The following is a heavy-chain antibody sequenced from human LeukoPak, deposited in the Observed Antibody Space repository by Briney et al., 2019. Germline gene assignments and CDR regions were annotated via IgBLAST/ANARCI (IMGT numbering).Heavy chain of an antibody. D-gene: IGHD3-10*01. CDR1: GYTFTGYY. CDR3: ARGGWDRGSPYGMDV. CDR2: INPNSGGT. Sequence: ASVKVSCKASGYTFTGYYMHWVRQAPGQGLEWMGWINPNSGGTNYAQKFQGRVTMTRDTSISTAYMELSRLRSDDTAVYYCARGGWDRGSPYGMDVWGQGTTVTVSS. J-gene: IGHJ6*02. V-gene: IGHV1-2*02.